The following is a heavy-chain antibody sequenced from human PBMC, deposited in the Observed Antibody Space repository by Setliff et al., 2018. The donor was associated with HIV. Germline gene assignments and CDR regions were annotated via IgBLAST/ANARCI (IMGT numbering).Heavy chain of an antibody. Sequence: GGSLRLSCAASGFIFSTNWMSWVRQAPGKGPEWVANINQDGSDKYYVPSVKGRFTISRDNAKNSLYLQMNSLRAEDTALYYCARGGASSLPLDYWGHGTLVTVSS. V-gene: IGHV3-7*01. J-gene: IGHJ4*01. CDR1: GFIFSTNW. CDR2: INQDGSDK. CDR3: ARGGASSLPLDY. D-gene: IGHD6-13*01.